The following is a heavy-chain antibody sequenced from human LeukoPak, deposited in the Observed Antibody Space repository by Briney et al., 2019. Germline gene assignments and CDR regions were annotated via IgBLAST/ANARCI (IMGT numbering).Heavy chain of an antibody. CDR3: AGSIFGYPWFDP. J-gene: IGHJ5*02. D-gene: IGHD3-9*01. Sequence: SETLSLTCTVSAGISSFYWSWLRQPPGKGLEWIGYVFHTGHTNYNPSLKSRVTMSIDPSKDQFSLEVTSVTAADTAVCYCAGSIFGYPWFDPWGQGTLVTVSS. CDR1: AGISSFY. CDR2: VFHTGHT. V-gene: IGHV4-59*01.